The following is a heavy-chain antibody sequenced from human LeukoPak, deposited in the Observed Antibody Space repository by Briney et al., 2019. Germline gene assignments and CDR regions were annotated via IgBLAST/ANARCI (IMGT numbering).Heavy chain of an antibody. CDR1: GYTFTSYW. CDR3: ARTGDCSSTSCYSLDY. V-gene: IGHV5-51*01. D-gene: IGHD2-2*02. Sequence: LGESLKISCKGSGYTFTSYWIGWVRQMPGKGLEWMGIIYPGDSDTRYSPSFQGQVTISADKPISTAYLQWSSLKASDTAMYYCARTGDCSSTSCYSLDYWGQGTLVTVSS. J-gene: IGHJ4*02. CDR2: IYPGDSDT.